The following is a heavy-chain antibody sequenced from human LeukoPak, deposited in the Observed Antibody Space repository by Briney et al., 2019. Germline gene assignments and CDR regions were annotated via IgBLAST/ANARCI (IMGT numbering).Heavy chain of an antibody. CDR3: AKERSMNNWNAFHFDL. CDR2: ISGGGGGT. CDR1: GFTFSSYA. J-gene: IGHJ2*01. V-gene: IGHV3-23*01. Sequence: PGAPLILSCSSSGFTFSSYAMTWGRQPPGERVEWGSVISGGGGGTYSEDSVKGRFTISRDNSKNTLFLQMDNLRDDDTAVYSCAKERSMNNWNAFHFDLWGRGTLVTVSS. D-gene: IGHD1-20*01.